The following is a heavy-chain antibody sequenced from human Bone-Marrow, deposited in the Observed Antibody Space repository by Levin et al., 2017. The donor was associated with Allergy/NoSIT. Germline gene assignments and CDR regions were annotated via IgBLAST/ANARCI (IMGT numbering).Heavy chain of an antibody. J-gene: IGHJ5*02. Sequence: PGGSLRLSCGGYGFTFSNYWMSWVRQAPGKGLEWVANIKEDGSQIFYVDSVKGRFTISRDNAKNSLSLQMNSLRAEDTAMYYCVRGPMIKSGGMSWGQGTLVTVSS. CDR2: IKEDGSQI. CDR3: VRGPMIKSGGMS. D-gene: IGHD4-23*01. CDR1: GFTFSNYW. V-gene: IGHV3-7*01.